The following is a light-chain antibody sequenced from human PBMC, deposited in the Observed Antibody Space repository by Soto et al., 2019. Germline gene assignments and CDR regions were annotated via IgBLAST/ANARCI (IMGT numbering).Light chain of an antibody. CDR2: AAS. V-gene: IGKV3-15*01. J-gene: IGKJ2*01. CDR1: QSVNSD. Sequence: EIVLTQSPATRSVSPGNRATLSCRASQSVNSDLAWYQQKPGQAPRLLIYAASTRATGTPTRFSGSGSGTEFTLTISSLQAEDFAFYFCQQYNNWPPYTVGQGPKLEIK. CDR3: QQYNNWPPYT.